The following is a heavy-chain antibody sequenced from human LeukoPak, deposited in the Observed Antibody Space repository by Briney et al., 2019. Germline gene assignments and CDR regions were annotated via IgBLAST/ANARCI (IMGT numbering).Heavy chain of an antibody. Sequence: GGSLRLSCAASGFTVSSNYMSWVRQAPGKGLEWVSVIYSGGSTYYADSVKGRFTISRDNSKNTLYLQMNSLRAEDTAVYYCAREPRYYYDSSGYNFDYWGQGTLVTVSS. J-gene: IGHJ4*02. CDR2: IYSGGST. D-gene: IGHD3-22*01. CDR3: AREPRYYYDSSGYNFDY. V-gene: IGHV3-66*01. CDR1: GFTVSSNY.